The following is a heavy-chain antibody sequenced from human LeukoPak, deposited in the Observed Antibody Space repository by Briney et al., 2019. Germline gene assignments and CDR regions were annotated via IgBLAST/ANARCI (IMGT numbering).Heavy chain of an antibody. Sequence: PGGSLRLSCAASGFTFTNYWMGWVRQAPGKGLEWVANIKQDGSEKYYVDSVKGRFTISRDNAKNSLYLQMSSLRAEDTALYYCATLPYCSSTSCYDYWGQGTLVTVSS. CDR2: IKQDGSEK. CDR1: GFTFTNYW. D-gene: IGHD2-2*01. J-gene: IGHJ4*02. CDR3: ATLPYCSSTSCYDY. V-gene: IGHV3-7*01.